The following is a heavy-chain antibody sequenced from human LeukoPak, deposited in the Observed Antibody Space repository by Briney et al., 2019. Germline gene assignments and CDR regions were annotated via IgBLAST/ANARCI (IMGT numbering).Heavy chain of an antibody. Sequence: PGGTLRLSCTTSGFAFSDYEFRCVRQAPGKGLEWVASITGLGPMEYYAQSVKGRFTISRDNARKSFYLQMTSLRPEDTAVYYCIRKKNRDMGGEARMGGDPYDFWGQGTLVTVSS. CDR2: ITGLGPME. CDR1: GFAFSDYE. J-gene: IGHJ4*02. D-gene: IGHD1-26*01. V-gene: IGHV3-48*03. CDR3: IRKKNRDMGGEARMGGDPYDF.